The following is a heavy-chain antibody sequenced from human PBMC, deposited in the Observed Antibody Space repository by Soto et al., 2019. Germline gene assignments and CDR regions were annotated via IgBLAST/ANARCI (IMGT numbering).Heavy chain of an antibody. Sequence: EVQLLESGGGLVQPGGSLRLSCAASGFTFSSYAMNLVRKAPGKGLEWVSGISGSGGTTDYVDYVKGRFTISRDNSKNTVYLEMNSLTADDTARYYCAQSVVGWGGFNWGQGTLVTVSS. V-gene: IGHV3-23*01. CDR1: GFTFSSYA. CDR2: ISGSGGTT. CDR3: AQSVVGWGGFN. D-gene: IGHD2-15*01. J-gene: IGHJ4*02.